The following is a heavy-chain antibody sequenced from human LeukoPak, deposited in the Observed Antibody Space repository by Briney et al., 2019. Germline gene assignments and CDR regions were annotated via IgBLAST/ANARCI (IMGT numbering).Heavy chain of an antibody. J-gene: IGHJ4*02. CDR1: GYTFTGYY. V-gene: IGHV1-2*02. D-gene: IGHD1-14*01. CDR2: INPNGGGT. Sequence: ASVKVSCKASGYTFTGYYIHWVRQAPGQGLEWMGWINPNGGGTNYAQTFQGRVTMTRDTSISTAYMEMSRLRSDDTALYYCAGGITGGDYWGQGTLVTVSS. CDR3: AGGITGGDY.